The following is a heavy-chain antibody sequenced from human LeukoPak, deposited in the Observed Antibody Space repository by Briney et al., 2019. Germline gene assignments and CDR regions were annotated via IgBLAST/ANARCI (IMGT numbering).Heavy chain of an antibody. CDR3: ARDLLGYNFYYMDV. V-gene: IGHV3-21*01. Sequence: GGSLRLSCAASGFTFSGYSMNWVRQAPGKGLEWVSSISSSSSYIYYADSVKGRFTISRDNAKNSLSLQMNSLRAEDTALYYCARDLLGYNFYYMDVWGKGTTVTVSS. D-gene: IGHD3-16*02. J-gene: IGHJ6*03. CDR2: ISSSSSYI. CDR1: GFTFSGYS.